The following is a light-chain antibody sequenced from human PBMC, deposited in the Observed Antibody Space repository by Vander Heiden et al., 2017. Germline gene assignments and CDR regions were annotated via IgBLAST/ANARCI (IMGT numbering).Light chain of an antibody. J-gene: IGKJ3*01. Sequence: IQMTQSPSSLSASVGDRVTITCRASQSISSYLNWYQQKPGKAPKLLIYAASSLQSGVPSRFSGSGSGTDFTLTISSLQPEDFATYYCQQSDSTPLTFGRGTKVDI. V-gene: IGKV1-39*01. CDR3: QQSDSTPLT. CDR2: AAS. CDR1: QSISSY.